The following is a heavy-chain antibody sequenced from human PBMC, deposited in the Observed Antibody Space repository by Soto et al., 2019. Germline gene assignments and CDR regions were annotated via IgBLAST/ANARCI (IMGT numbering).Heavy chain of an antibody. D-gene: IGHD2-2*02. CDR2: ISGSGGST. CDR1: GFTFSSYA. J-gene: IGHJ6*02. V-gene: IGHV3-23*01. CDR3: ANRQEYLYYYYGMDV. Sequence: GGSLRLSCAASGFTFSSYAMSWVRQAPGKGLEWVSAISGSGGSTYYADSVKGRFTISRDNSKNTLYLQMNSLRAEDTAVYYCANRQEYLYYYYGMDVWGQGTTVTVSS.